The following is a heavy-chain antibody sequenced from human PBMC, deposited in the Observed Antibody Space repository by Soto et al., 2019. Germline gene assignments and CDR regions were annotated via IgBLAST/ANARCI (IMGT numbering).Heavy chain of an antibody. CDR1: GFTFSSYA. V-gene: IGHV3-23*01. Sequence: GGSLRLSCAVSGFTFSSYAMTWVRQAAGKGLEWVSATSGSGDNTYYADSVKGRFTISRDNSKNTLYLQLNSLRAEDTAVYYCAKGYYSGYDLAYFDYWGQGTLVTVSS. CDR3: AKGYYSGYDLAYFDY. J-gene: IGHJ4*02. D-gene: IGHD5-12*01. CDR2: TSGSGDNT.